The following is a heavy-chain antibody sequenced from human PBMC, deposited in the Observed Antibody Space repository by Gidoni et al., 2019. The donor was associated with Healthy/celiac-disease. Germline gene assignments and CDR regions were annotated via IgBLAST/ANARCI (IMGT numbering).Heavy chain of an antibody. Sequence: EVQLVESGGGLVQPGGSLRLSCAASGFTFSSYAMSWVRQAPGKGLEWVSAISGSGGSTYYADSVKGRFTISRDNSKNTLYLQMNSLRAEDTAVYYCAKLDDFWSGYYPTGGNYGMDVWGQGTTVTVSS. J-gene: IGHJ6*02. CDR3: AKLDDFWSGYYPTGGNYGMDV. D-gene: IGHD3-3*01. V-gene: IGHV3-23*04. CDR1: GFTFSSYA. CDR2: ISGSGGST.